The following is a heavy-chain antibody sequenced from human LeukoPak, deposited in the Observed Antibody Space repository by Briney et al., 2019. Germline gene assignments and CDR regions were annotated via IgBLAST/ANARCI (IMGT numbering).Heavy chain of an antibody. CDR3: ARGRYSSGWYRRGWPVDY. CDR2: INHSGST. CDR1: GGSFSGYY. D-gene: IGHD6-19*01. J-gene: IGHJ4*02. V-gene: IGHV4-34*01. Sequence: NPSETLSLTCAVHGGSFSGYYWSWIRQPPGKGLEWIGEINHSGSTNYNPSLKSRVTISVDTSKNQFSLKLSSVTAADTAVYYCARGRYSSGWYRRGWPVDYWGQGTLVTVSS.